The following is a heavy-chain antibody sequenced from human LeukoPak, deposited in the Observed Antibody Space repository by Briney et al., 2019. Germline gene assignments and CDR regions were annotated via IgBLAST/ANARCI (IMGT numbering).Heavy chain of an antibody. V-gene: IGHV4-39*01. J-gene: IGHJ4*02. CDR1: GGSISSYY. CDR3: ARQVRDSSPGLYFDY. Sequence: PSETLSLTCTVSGGSISSYYWGWIRQPPGKGLEWIGSIYYSGSTYYNPSLKSRVTISVDTSKNQFSLKLSSVTAADTAVYYCARQVRDSSPGLYFDYWGQGTLVTVSS. D-gene: IGHD3-22*01. CDR2: IYYSGST.